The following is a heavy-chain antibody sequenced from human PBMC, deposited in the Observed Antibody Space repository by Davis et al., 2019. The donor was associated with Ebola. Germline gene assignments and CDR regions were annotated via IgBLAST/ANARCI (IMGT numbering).Heavy chain of an antibody. D-gene: IGHD2-2*01. CDR2: ISGSGGST. Sequence: PGGSLRLSCAASGFTFSSYAMSWVRQAPGKGLEWVSAISGSGGSTYYADSVKGRFTISRDNSKNTLYLQMNSLRAEDTAVYYCAKDQDIVVVPAAPRGFDPWGQGTLVTVSS. CDR1: GFTFSSYA. V-gene: IGHV3-23*01. J-gene: IGHJ5*02. CDR3: AKDQDIVVVPAAPRGFDP.